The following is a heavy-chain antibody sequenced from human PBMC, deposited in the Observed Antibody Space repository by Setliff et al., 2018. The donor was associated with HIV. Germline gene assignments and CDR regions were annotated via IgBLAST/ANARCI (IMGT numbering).Heavy chain of an antibody. V-gene: IGHV5-51*01. J-gene: IGHJ3*02. CDR1: GYSFTSYW. CDR2: IYPGDSDT. D-gene: IGHD1-26*01. Sequence: GESLKISCKGSGYSFTSYWIGWVRQMPGKGLEWMGIIYPGDSDTRYSPSFQGQVTISADKSINTAYLQWSSLKASDTAVYYCARPRRPYSGSYYDGFDIWGQGTMVTVSS. CDR3: ARPRRPYSGSYYDGFDI.